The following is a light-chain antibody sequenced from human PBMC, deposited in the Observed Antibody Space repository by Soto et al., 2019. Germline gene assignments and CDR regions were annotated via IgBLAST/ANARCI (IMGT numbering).Light chain of an antibody. Sequence: EILMTQSPATLSVSPGERATLSCRASQSVSSNLAWYQQKPGQAPRLLIYGASTRATGIPARFSGSGSGTEFTLTISSLQSEEFAIYYCQQYNSWPLTFGPGTKVDIK. CDR2: GAS. J-gene: IGKJ3*01. V-gene: IGKV3-15*01. CDR1: QSVSSN. CDR3: QQYNSWPLT.